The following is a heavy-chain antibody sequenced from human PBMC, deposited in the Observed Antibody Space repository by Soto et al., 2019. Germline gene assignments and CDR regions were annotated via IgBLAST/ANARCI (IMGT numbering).Heavy chain of an antibody. CDR1: GGSFSSFA. CDR3: ARGLYCSGGSCYHNWFDP. CDR2: IIPMFGSA. V-gene: IGHV1-69*13. D-gene: IGHD2-15*01. Sequence: ASVKVSCKASGGSFSSFAFSWVRQAPGQGLGWMGGIIPMFGSANYAQEFLGRVTFTADDSTSTAYMEISGLTFEDTAVYYCARGLYCSGGSCYHNWFDPWGQGTLVTVSS. J-gene: IGHJ5*02.